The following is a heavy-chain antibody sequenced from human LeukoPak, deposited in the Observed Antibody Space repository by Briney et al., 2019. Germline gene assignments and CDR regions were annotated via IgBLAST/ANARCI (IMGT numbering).Heavy chain of an antibody. CDR2: ISYDGSNK. CDR3: AREGRGYSYGPQWGYYFDY. Sequence: PGGSLRLSCAASGFTFSSYWMSWVRQAPGKGLEWVAVISYDGSNKYYADSVKGRFTISRDNSKNTLYLQMNSLRAEDTAVYYCAREGRGYSYGPQWGYYFDYWGQGTLVTVSS. CDR1: GFTFSSYW. J-gene: IGHJ4*02. V-gene: IGHV3-30*03. D-gene: IGHD5-18*01.